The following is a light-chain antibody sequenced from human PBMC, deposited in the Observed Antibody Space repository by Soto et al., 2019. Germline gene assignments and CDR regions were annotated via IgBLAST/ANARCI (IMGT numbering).Light chain of an antibody. J-gene: IGKJ5*01. CDR2: GAS. V-gene: IGKV3-20*01. CDR3: QQYGSSPPVT. CDR1: QSVSSSY. Sequence: EIVLTQSPGTLSLSPGERATLSCRASQSVSSSYLARYQQKPGQAPRLLIYGASVRATGIQDRFSGSGSGTDFTLTIRRLEPVDFAVYYCQQYGSSPPVTFGQGTRLELK.